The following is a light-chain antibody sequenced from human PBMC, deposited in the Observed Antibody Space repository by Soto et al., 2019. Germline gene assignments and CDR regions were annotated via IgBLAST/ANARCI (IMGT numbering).Light chain of an antibody. CDR2: AAS. V-gene: IGKV1-39*01. CDR3: QQSYSTPRT. CDR1: QSISSY. J-gene: IGKJ4*01. Sequence: DIQMTQSPSSLSASVGDRVTITCRASQSISSYLNWYQQKPGKAPKLLIYAASSLHSGLPSRFSGSGSGTDFTLTISSLQPEDFATYYCQQSYSTPRTFGGGTKVEIK.